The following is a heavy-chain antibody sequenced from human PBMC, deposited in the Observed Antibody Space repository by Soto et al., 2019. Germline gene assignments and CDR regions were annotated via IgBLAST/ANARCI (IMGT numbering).Heavy chain of an antibody. V-gene: IGHV3-7*03. Sequence: GGSLRLSCEVSGFTFSNYWMTWVRQAPGKGLEWVANINQDGTGKYYADSVKGRFTMSRDDARNSLYLQMTGLRAEDTAVYYCARGLSVEMAAIMGCYFDYWGQGILVTVSS. CDR1: GFTFSNYW. J-gene: IGHJ4*02. CDR2: INQDGTGK. CDR3: ARGLSVEMAAIMGCYFDY. D-gene: IGHD3-10*01.